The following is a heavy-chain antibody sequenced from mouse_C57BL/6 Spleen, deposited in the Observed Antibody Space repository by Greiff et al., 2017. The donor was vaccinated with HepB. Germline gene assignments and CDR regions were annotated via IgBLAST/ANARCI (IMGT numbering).Heavy chain of an antibody. Sequence: QVQLKQPGAELVMPGASVKLSCKASGYTFTSYWMHWVKQRPGQGLEWIGEIDPSDSYTNYNQKFKGKSTLTVDKSSSTAYMQLSSLTSEDSAVYYCSRSYYYGSSDWYFDVWGTGTTVTVSS. CDR1: GYTFTSYW. CDR3: SRSYYYGSSDWYFDV. V-gene: IGHV1-69*01. D-gene: IGHD1-1*01. J-gene: IGHJ1*03. CDR2: IDPSDSYT.